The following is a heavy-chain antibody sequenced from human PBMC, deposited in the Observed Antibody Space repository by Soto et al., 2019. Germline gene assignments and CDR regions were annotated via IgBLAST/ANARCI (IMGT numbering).Heavy chain of an antibody. CDR2: ISSSSSYI. CDR1: GFTFSSYS. D-gene: IGHD2-2*01. V-gene: IGHV3-21*01. CDR3: ARGGYCSSTSCYSLNNWFDP. Sequence: GGSLRLSCAASGFTFSSYSMNWVRQAPGKGLEWVSSISSSSSYIYYADSVKGRFTISRDNAKNSLYLQMNSLRAEDTAVYYWARGGYCSSTSCYSLNNWFDPWGQGTLVTVSS. J-gene: IGHJ5*02.